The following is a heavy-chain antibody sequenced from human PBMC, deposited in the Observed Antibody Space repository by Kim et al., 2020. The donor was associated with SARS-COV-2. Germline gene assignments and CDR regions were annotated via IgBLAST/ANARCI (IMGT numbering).Heavy chain of an antibody. Sequence: PSRKSRVTISVDTSKNQFSLKLSSVTAADTAVYYCARDIAAAGMDYGMDVWGQGTTVTVSS. CDR3: ARDIAAAGMDYGMDV. J-gene: IGHJ6*02. V-gene: IGHV4-59*01. D-gene: IGHD6-13*01.